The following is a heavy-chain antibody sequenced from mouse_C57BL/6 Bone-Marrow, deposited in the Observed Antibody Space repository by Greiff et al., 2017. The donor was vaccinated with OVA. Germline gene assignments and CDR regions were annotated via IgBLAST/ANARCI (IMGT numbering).Heavy chain of an antibody. CDR1: GYSFTGYY. J-gene: IGHJ2*01. V-gene: IGHV1-42*01. CDR2: INPSTGGT. CDR3: ARPITTVNYFDY. Sequence: VHVKQSGPELVKPGASVKISCKASGYSFTGYYMNWVKQSPEKSLEWIGEINPSTGGTTYNQKFKAKATLTVDKSSSTAYMQLKSLTSEDSAVYYCARPITTVNYFDYWGQGTTLTVSS. D-gene: IGHD1-1*01.